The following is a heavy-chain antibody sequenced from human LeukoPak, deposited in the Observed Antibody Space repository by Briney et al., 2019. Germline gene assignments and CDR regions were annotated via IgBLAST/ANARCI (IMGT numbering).Heavy chain of an antibody. CDR2: IYYDGRDK. CDR1: GLTFKNYG. J-gene: IGHJ4*02. CDR3: ATDRSLSYFDY. Sequence: GTSLRLSCAASGLTFKNYGMHWVRQAPGKGLAWVSIIYYDGRDKYYADSVKGRFTVSRDNSKNTLYLQMNSLRDEDTAVYYCATDRSLSYFDYWGQGTLVTVSS. V-gene: IGHV3-33*01.